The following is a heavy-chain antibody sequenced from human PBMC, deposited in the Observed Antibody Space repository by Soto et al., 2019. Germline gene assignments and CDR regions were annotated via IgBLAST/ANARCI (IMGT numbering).Heavy chain of an antibody. CDR3: ARNEWLKPFDY. Sequence: SETLSLTCTVSGGSISSYYWSWIRQPPGKGLEWIGYIYYSGSTNYNPSLKSRVTISVDTSKNQFSLKLSSVTAADTAVYYCARNEWLKPFDYWGQGTLVTVSS. CDR2: IYYSGST. J-gene: IGHJ4*02. V-gene: IGHV4-59*08. D-gene: IGHD6-19*01. CDR1: GGSISSYY.